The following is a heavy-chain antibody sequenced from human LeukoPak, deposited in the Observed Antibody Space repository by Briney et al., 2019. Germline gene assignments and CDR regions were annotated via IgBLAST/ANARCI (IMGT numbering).Heavy chain of an antibody. V-gene: IGHV3-23*01. CDR2: ISGSGDSI. Sequence: GALRLSCAASGFTFSSYAMSRVRQAPGKGLEWVSVISGSGDSIYYADSVKGRFTISRDNSKNTLYLQMKSLGVEDTAVYYCAKESPIFDYWGQGTLVTVSS. CDR1: GFTFSSYA. D-gene: IGHD5-24*01. CDR3: AKESPIFDY. J-gene: IGHJ4*02.